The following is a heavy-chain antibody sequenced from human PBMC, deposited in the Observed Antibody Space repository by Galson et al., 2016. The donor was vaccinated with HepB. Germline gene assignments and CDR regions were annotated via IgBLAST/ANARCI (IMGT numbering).Heavy chain of an antibody. V-gene: IGHV3-64*02. J-gene: IGHJ6*02. CDR3: AREYCSSSCFGGMDV. CDR1: GFTFSHYA. D-gene: IGHD2-2*01. Sequence: SLRLSCAASGFTFSHYAMHWVRQAPGKGLEYVSAISTDGGSTYYADSVKGRFTISRDNSRNTLYLQMGSLRAEDMAVYYCAREYCSSSCFGGMDVWGQGTTVTVSS. CDR2: ISTDGGST.